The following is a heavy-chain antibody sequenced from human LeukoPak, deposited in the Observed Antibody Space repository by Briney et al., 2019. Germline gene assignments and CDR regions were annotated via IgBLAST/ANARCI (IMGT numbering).Heavy chain of an antibody. CDR2: INHSGST. D-gene: IGHD2-2*01. CDR3: ARGGVVVPAATAMDV. Sequence: SETLSLTCAVYGGSFSGYYWSWIRQPPGKGLEWIGEINHSGSTNYNPSLKSRVTTSVDTSKNQFSLKLSSVTAADTAVYYCARGGVVVPAATAMDVWGKGTTVTVSS. V-gene: IGHV4-34*01. CDR1: GGSFSGYY. J-gene: IGHJ6*04.